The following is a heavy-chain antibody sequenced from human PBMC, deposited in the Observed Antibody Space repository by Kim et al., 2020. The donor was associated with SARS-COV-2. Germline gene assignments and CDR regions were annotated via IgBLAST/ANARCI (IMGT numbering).Heavy chain of an antibody. D-gene: IGHD3-22*01. Sequence: SQTLSLTCVISGDSVSSTDAAWNWIRQSPSRGLEWLGRTFYRSKKWGYNYAVSVASRVTVKPDTSNNQFSLELKSVTPEDSAIYYCVRQWTKYYDRSSYSNWFDPWGQGTLVTVSS. CDR1: GDSVSSTDAA. CDR2: TFYRSKKWGY. CDR3: VRQWTKYYDRSSYSNWFDP. J-gene: IGHJ5*02. V-gene: IGHV6-1*01.